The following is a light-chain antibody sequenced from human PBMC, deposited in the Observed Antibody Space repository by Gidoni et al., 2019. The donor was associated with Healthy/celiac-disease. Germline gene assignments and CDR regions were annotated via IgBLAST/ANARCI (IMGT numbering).Light chain of an antibody. CDR2: GAS. V-gene: IGKV3D-15*03. CDR3: QQYNNWPRT. J-gene: IGKJ1*01. CDR1: QSVSSN. Sequence: EIVMTQSPATLSVSPGERATLSCRASQSVSSNLAWYQQKPGQAPRLLIYGASIRATGIPARFSGSGSGTEFTLTISILQSEDFAVYYWQQYNNWPRTXXXXTKXEIK.